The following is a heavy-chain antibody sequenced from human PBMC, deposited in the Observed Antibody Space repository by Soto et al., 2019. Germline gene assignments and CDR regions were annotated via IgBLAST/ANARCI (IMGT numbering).Heavy chain of an antibody. Sequence: LSLTCTDSGGSINSGGYYWSWLRQLPGKGLEWIGCINYSGTTYYNPSLRSRVTISVSNNHFSLRLSSVTAADTAVYYCARDRVISISGGVSCWFDPWGQGTQVTVSS. CDR2: INYSGTT. CDR3: ARDRVISISGGVSCWFDP. D-gene: IGHD3-3*01. CDR1: GGSINSGGYY. J-gene: IGHJ5*01. V-gene: IGHV4-31*03.